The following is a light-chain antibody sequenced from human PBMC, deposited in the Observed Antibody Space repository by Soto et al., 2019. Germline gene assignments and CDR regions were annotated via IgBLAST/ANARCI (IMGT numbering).Light chain of an antibody. CDR3: SSYVGSNNFV. V-gene: IGLV2-8*01. CDR2: EVT. CDR1: SSDVGIYNY. Sequence: QSALTQPPSASGSPGQSVTISCTGSSSDVGIYNYVSWYQHHPGKAPKLIIYEVTKRPSGVPERFSGSRSRNTATLTVSGLQAEDEADYYCSSYVGSNNFVFGAGTKLTVL. J-gene: IGLJ1*01.